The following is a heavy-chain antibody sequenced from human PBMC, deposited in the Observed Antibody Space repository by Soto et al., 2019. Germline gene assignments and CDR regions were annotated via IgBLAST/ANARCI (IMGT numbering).Heavy chain of an antibody. CDR3: AKDEGVGDIVVVVAATDFDY. J-gene: IGHJ4*02. D-gene: IGHD2-15*01. CDR2: ISGSGGST. CDR1: GFTFSSYA. V-gene: IGHV3-23*01. Sequence: EVQLLESGGGLVQPGGSLRLSCAASGFTFSSYAMSWVRQAPGKGLEWVSAISGSGGSTYYADSVKGRFTISRDNSKNTLYLQMNSLRAEDTAVYYCAKDEGVGDIVVVVAATDFDYWGQGTLVTVSS.